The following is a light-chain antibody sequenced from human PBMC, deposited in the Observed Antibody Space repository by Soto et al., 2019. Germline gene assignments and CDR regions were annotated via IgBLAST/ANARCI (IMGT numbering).Light chain of an antibody. CDR1: QSVSSN. CDR3: QQYNNFWT. Sequence: EIVMTQSPATLSVSPGETATLSCWASQSVSSNLAWYQQKPGQAPRLLIYGASTRATDIPARFSGSGSGTEFTLIISSLQSDDSAVYYCQQYNNFWTFGQGTKVEIK. V-gene: IGKV3-15*01. J-gene: IGKJ1*01. CDR2: GAS.